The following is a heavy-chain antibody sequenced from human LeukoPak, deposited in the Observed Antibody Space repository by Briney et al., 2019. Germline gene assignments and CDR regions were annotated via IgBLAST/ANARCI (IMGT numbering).Heavy chain of an antibody. D-gene: IGHD4-17*01. CDR3: TTHGDHSYYFDY. CDR1: GFTFGDYA. V-gene: IGHV3-49*04. Sequence: GRSLRLSCTASGFTFGDYAMSWVRQAPGKGLEWVGFIRSKAYGGTTEYAASVKGRFTISRDDSKSIAYLQMNSLKTEDTAVYYCTTHGDHSYYFDYWGQGTLVTVSS. CDR2: IRSKAYGGTT. J-gene: IGHJ4*02.